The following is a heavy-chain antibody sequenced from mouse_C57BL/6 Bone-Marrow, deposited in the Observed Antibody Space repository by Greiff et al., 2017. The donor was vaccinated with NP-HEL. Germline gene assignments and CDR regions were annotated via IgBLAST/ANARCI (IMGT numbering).Heavy chain of an antibody. CDR3: ARWGLQAWFAY. D-gene: IGHD2-2*01. Sequence: EVMLVESGGGLVQPGGSLSLSCAASGFTFTDYYMSWVRQPPGKALEWLGFIRNKANGYTTEYSASVKGRFTISRDNSQSILYLQMNALRAEDSATYYCARWGLQAWFAYWGQGTLVTVSA. CDR2: IRNKANGYTT. V-gene: IGHV7-3*01. CDR1: GFTFTDYY. J-gene: IGHJ3*01.